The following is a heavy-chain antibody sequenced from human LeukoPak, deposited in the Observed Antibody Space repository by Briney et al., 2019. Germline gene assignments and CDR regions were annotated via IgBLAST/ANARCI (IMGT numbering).Heavy chain of an antibody. D-gene: IGHD1-26*01. J-gene: IGHJ4*02. V-gene: IGHV1-58*02. CDR3: AARPLVGASDYFDY. CDR1: GFTFTSSA. Sequence: SVKVPCKASGFTFTSSAMQWVRQARGQRLEWIGWIVVGSGNTNYAQKFQERVTITRDMSTSTAYMELSSLRSEDTAVYYCAARPLVGASDYFDYWGQGTLVTVSS. CDR2: IVVGSGNT.